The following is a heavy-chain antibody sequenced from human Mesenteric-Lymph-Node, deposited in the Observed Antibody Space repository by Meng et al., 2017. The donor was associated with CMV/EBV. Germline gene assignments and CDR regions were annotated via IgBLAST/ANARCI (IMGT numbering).Heavy chain of an antibody. CDR3: ATHYGSGSYWNDY. CDR2: IYPDDSEA. J-gene: IGHJ4*02. Sequence: GESLKISCKGSGFSFATFWIGWVRQSPGKGLESMGIIYPDDSEATYSPSFQGQVTFSVDKSINTAYLQWSSLQASDTAMYYCATHYGSGSYWNDYWGQGTLVTVSS. CDR1: GFSFATFW. V-gene: IGHV5-51*01. D-gene: IGHD3-10*01.